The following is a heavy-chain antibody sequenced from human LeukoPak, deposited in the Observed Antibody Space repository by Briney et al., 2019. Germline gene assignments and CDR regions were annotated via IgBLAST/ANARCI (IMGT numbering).Heavy chain of an antibody. J-gene: IGHJ4*02. D-gene: IGHD4-23*01. CDR2: MNPNSGKT. CDR1: GGTFSSYA. CDR3: ARETPSRYFDY. V-gene: IGHV1-8*03. Sequence: ASVKVSCKASGGTFSSYAISWVRQATGQGLEWMGWMNPNSGKTGYAQKFQGRVTITRNTSISTAYMELSSLESEDTAVYYCARETPSRYFDYWGQGTLVTVSP.